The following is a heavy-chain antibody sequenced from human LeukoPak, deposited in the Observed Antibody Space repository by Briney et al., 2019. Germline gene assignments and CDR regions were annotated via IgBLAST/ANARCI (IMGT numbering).Heavy chain of an antibody. D-gene: IGHD4-17*01. CDR3: ARAPGTTFDY. CDR1: GGSISSSSYY. Sequence: SETLSLTCTVSGGSISSSSYYWAWIRQPPGKGLEWIGSSSYSGSPYYNPSLKSRVTISVDTSKNQFSLKLTSVTAADTAVYYCARAPGTTFDYWGHGNMVTVSS. V-gene: IGHV4-39*01. CDR2: SSYSGSP. J-gene: IGHJ4*01.